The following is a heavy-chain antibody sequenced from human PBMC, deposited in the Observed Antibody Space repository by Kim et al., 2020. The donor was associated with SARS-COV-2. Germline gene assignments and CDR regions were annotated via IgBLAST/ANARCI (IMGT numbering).Heavy chain of an antibody. CDR1: GDSFTSNDYH. D-gene: IGHD6-13*01. CDR2: VYSSGST. Sequence: SETLSLTCTVSGDSFTSNDYHWGWIRHSPGKGLEWIGSVYSSGSTYYTPSLKSPGTLSIDPSKKQFCLTLTSVTAADTAVYYSVSDRGSWYHYYFDYWGQGTRVTVSS. V-gene: IGHV4-39*01. J-gene: IGHJ4*02. CDR3: VSDRGSWYHYYFDY.